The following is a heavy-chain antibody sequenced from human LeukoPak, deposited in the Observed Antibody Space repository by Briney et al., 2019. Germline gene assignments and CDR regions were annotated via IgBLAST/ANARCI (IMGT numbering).Heavy chain of an antibody. V-gene: IGHV3-74*01. Sequence: GGSLRLSCAVSGFTFSSYWMHWVRQAPGKGLVWVSRIASDGSSTTYADSVKGRFSISRDNAKNTLYLQMNSLRVEDTAVYYCARGRPHGNDYWGQGTLVTVSS. CDR3: ARGRPHGNDY. CDR2: IASDGSST. CDR1: GFTFSSYW. D-gene: IGHD4-23*01. J-gene: IGHJ4*02.